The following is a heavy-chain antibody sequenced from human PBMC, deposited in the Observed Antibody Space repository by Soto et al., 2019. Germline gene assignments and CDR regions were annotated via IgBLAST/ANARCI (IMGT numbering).Heavy chain of an antibody. CDR2: IYSSGST. D-gene: IGHD2-8*02. CDR1: GGSISGHY. Sequence: SETLSLTCTVSGGSISGHYWGWIRQPPGKGLEWVGYIYSSGSTYVRPSLKSRVSMSVDPSKNQVSLRLTSVTATDTAVYYCARTPIGYCSGGTCSNWFDPWGQGTLVTVSS. V-gene: IGHV4-59*08. CDR3: ARTPIGYCSGGTCSNWFDP. J-gene: IGHJ5*02.